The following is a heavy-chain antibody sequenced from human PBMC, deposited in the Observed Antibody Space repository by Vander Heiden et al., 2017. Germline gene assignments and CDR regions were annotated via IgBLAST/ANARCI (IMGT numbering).Heavy chain of an antibody. CDR3: AGGRYYGDKGYLDS. Sequence: EVQLVESGGGLVKPGGSLRLSCAASGFTFSYYSMSWVRQGPGKGLEGVSSITSSGTYIYYADSLKGRFTLSRDNAKNSLYLQMNSRRAEDTAVYDCAGGRYYGDKGYLDSWGQGTLVTVSS. D-gene: IGHD4-17*01. J-gene: IGHJ4*02. V-gene: IGHV3-21*01. CDR1: GFTFSYYS. CDR2: ITSSGTYI.